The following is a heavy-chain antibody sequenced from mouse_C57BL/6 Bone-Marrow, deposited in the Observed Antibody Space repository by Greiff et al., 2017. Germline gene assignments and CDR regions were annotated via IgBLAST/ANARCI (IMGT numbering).Heavy chain of an antibody. CDR1: GFTFSDYY. CDR2: ISNGGGST. D-gene: IGHD1-1*01. Sequence: EVQLVESGGGLVQPGGSLKLSCAASGFTFSDYYMYWVRQTPEKRLEWVAYISNGGGSTYYPDTVKGRFTISSDNAKNTLYLQMSRLTSEDSAMYYCESHGDYYGSLAYWGQGSQVTVSA. J-gene: IGHJ3*01. V-gene: IGHV5-12*01. CDR3: ESHGDYYGSLAY.